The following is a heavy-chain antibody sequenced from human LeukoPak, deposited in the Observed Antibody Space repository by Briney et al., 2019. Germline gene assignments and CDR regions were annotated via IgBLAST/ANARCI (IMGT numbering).Heavy chain of an antibody. V-gene: IGHV4-34*01. CDR2: ISHSGST. Sequence: SETLSLTCAVYGGSFSGYYWSWIRQPPGKGLEWIGEISHSGSTNYNPSLKSRVTISVDTSKNQFSLKLSSVTAADTAVYYCARGTARFNWGQGTLVTVSS. J-gene: IGHJ4*02. CDR3: ARGTARFN. CDR1: GGSFSGYY.